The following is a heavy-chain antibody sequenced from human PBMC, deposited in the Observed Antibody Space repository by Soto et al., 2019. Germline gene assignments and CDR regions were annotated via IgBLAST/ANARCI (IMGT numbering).Heavy chain of an antibody. V-gene: IGHV3-23*01. J-gene: IGHJ4*02. Sequence: EVQLLESGGGLVQPGGSLRLSCTASGFTFTNYAMNWVRHSPGKGLEWVASVIGTGIDTYHSASVKGRFTISRDNARETLCLGTNTLRAEGTAMYHCAKATRGQCIGAHCYALDFWGQGILVTVS. CDR2: VIGTGIDT. CDR1: GFTFTNYA. D-gene: IGHD2-15*01. CDR3: AKATRGQCIGAHCYALDF.